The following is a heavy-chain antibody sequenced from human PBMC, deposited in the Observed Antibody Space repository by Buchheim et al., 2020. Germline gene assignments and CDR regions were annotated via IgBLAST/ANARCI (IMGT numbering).Heavy chain of an antibody. J-gene: IGHJ4*02. CDR2: ISSDGRNI. CDR3: LRDVIR. D-gene: IGHD2-21*01. CDR1: GFTFSRFS. V-gene: IGHV3-30*01. Sequence: QVQLVESGGGVVQPGRSLRLSCAASGFTFSRFSIYWVRQAPGEGLEWVAVISSDGRNIYYADSVKGRFTISRDNSRDMVFLQMNSLRTEDTAVYYCLRDVIRRGQGTL.